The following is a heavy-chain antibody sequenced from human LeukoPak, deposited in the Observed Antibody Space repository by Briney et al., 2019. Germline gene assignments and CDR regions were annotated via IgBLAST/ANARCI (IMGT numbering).Heavy chain of an antibody. V-gene: IGHV1-69*06. Sequence: SVKVSCKASGGTFSSHAISWVRQAPGQGLEWMGGIIPIFGTANYAQKFQGRVTITADKSTSTAYMELSSPRSEDTAVYYCARAGLYSSSWYSAFFDYWGQGTLVTVSS. CDR3: ARAGLYSSSWYSAFFDY. CDR1: GGTFSSHA. J-gene: IGHJ4*02. D-gene: IGHD6-13*01. CDR2: IIPIFGTA.